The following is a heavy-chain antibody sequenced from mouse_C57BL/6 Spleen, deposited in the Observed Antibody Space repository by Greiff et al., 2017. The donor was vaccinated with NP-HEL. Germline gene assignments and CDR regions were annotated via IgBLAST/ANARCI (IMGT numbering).Heavy chain of an antibody. CDR3: ARYRGPYAMDD. CDR2: ISSGSSTN. J-gene: IGHJ4*01. Sequence: DVKLVESGGGLVKPGGSLKLSCAASGFTFSDYGMHWVRQAPEKGLEWVAYISSGSSTNYYADTVKGRFTISRDNAKNTLFLQMTSLRSEDTAMYYCARYRGPYAMDDWGQGTSVTVSS. CDR1: GFTFSDYG. D-gene: IGHD3-1*01. V-gene: IGHV5-17*01.